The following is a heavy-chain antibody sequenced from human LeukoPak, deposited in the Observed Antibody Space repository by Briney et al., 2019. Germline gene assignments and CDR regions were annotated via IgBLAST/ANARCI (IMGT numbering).Heavy chain of an antibody. Sequence: GGSLRLSCAASGLIFSSHGMHWVRQAPGKGLEWVAVIWYDGTNENYSDSLRGRFTISRDNSKNTLYLQMNSLRAEDTAVYYCARARNNYDVSGFSALDYWGQGTLVTVSS. D-gene: IGHD3-22*01. CDR3: ARARNNYDVSGFSALDY. V-gene: IGHV3-33*01. CDR2: IWYDGTNE. J-gene: IGHJ4*02. CDR1: GLIFSSHG.